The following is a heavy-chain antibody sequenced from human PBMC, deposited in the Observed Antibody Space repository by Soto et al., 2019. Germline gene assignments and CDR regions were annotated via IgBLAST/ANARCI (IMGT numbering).Heavy chain of an antibody. CDR1: GGTFSSYA. CDR2: IIPIFGTA. D-gene: IGHD3-10*01. V-gene: IGHV1-69*01. J-gene: IGHJ4*02. CDR3: ARDGADYYGSGSYYTFDY. Sequence: QVQLVQSGAEVKKPGSSVKVSCKASGGTFSSYAISWVRQAPGQGLEWMGGIIPIFGTANYAQKFQGRVTITAAESTSTAYMELSSLRSEDTAVYYCARDGADYYGSGSYYTFDYWGQGTLVTVSS.